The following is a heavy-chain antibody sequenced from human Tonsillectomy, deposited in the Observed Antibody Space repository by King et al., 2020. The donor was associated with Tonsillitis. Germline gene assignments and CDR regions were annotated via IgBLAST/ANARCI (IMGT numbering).Heavy chain of an antibody. Sequence: VQLVESGAEVKKPGESLKISCEGSGYSFTNYWIGWVRQMPGKGLEWVGIIYPGDSDTRYSPSFQGQVTISTDKSISTAYLQWSSLKASDTAMYYCARHAVGATYGHWYFDLWGRGTLVTVSS. D-gene: IGHD1-26*01. CDR1: GYSFTNYW. J-gene: IGHJ2*01. V-gene: IGHV5-51*01. CDR3: ARHAVGATYGHWYFDL. CDR2: IYPGDSDT.